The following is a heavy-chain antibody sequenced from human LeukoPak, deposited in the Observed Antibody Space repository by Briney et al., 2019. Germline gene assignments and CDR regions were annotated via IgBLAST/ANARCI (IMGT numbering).Heavy chain of an antibody. CDR1: GFTFSNYG. Sequence: GGSLKLSCAASGFTFSNYGMHWVRQAPGKGLEWEAVISYDGSNKKYADSVKGRFTISRDNSKNMLYLQMNSLKPEDTAVYYCAKAPSRCTIGVCSIKFFDYWGQGTLVTVSS. D-gene: IGHD2-8*01. V-gene: IGHV3-30*18. J-gene: IGHJ4*02. CDR3: AKAPSRCTIGVCSIKFFDY. CDR2: ISYDGSNK.